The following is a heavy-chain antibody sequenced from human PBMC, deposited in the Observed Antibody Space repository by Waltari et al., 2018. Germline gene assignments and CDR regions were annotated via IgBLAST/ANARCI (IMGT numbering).Heavy chain of an antibody. V-gene: IGHV3-74*01. Sequence: EVQLVESGGGLVQPGGSLSISCAASGFTFSSSWLHWVRQAPGKGLVWVSRINSDGSGTSYADSVKGRFTISRDNAKNTLYLQMNSLRAEDTAVYYCGRREGSVTMVRGIDYWGQGTLVTVSS. CDR1: GFTFSSSW. CDR3: GRREGSVTMVRGIDY. D-gene: IGHD3-10*01. J-gene: IGHJ4*02. CDR2: INSDGSGT.